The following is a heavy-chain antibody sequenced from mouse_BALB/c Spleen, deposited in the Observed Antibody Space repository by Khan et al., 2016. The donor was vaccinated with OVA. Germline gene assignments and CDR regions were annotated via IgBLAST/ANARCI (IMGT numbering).Heavy chain of an antibody. V-gene: IGHV9-1*02. J-gene: IGHJ1*01. CDR2: INTYTGEP. Sequence: QIQLVQSGPELKKPGETVKISCKASGYTFTNYGMNWMKQAPGKGLKWMGWINTYTGEPTYADDFKGRFVFSLETSASTAYLQISNLKNEDMTTYFCARISSYWYSDVWDAGTTVTVSS. CDR3: ARISSYWYSDV. CDR1: GYTFTNYG. D-gene: IGHD6-2*01.